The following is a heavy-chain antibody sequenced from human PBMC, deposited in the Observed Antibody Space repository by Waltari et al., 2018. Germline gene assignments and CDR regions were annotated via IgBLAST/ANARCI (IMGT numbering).Heavy chain of an antibody. CDR2: IYHSGST. Sequence: QVQLQESGPGLVKPSETLSLTCAVSGYSIRSGYYWGWIRQPPGKGLEWIGSIYHSGSTYYNQSLKSGVTISVDPAKNQFSLKLSSVTAADTAVYYCARPPGPYSSRWDDAFDIWGQGTMVTVSS. CDR3: ARPPGPYSSRWDDAFDI. D-gene: IGHD6-13*01. J-gene: IGHJ3*02. V-gene: IGHV4-38-2*01. CDR1: GYSIRSGYY.